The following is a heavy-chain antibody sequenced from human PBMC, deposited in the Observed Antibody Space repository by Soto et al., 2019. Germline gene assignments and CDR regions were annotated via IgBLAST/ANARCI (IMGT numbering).Heavy chain of an antibody. Sequence: QVQLVQSGAAVKKPGSSVKVSCKASGGTFSSYAISWVRQAPGQGLEWMGGIIPIFGTANYAQKFQGRVTITADESTSAAYMELSSLRSEDTAVYYCARARVVVAAINYYGMDVWGQGTTVTVSS. CDR2: IIPIFGTA. CDR3: ARARVVVAAINYYGMDV. D-gene: IGHD2-15*01. V-gene: IGHV1-69*12. J-gene: IGHJ6*02. CDR1: GGTFSSYA.